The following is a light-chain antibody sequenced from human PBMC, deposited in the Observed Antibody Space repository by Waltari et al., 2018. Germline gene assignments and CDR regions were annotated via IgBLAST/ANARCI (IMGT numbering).Light chain of an antibody. CDR1: QSISSF. V-gene: IGKV3-20*01. Sequence: IVLTQSPGTLSLSPGERATLSCRASQSISSFLVWYQQKPGQAPRLLIYGASTRDTGIPDRFSGSGSGTDFSLTISRLEHEDFAVYYCQHYVRLPVTFGQGTKVEIK. CDR3: QHYVRLPVT. CDR2: GAS. J-gene: IGKJ1*01.